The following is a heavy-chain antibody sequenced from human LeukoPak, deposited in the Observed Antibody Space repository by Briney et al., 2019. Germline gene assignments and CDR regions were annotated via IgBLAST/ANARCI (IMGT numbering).Heavy chain of an antibody. Sequence: GGSLRLSCAASGFTLDGYGMSWVRQVPGKGLEWVSGINWNGAGTDYADSVKGRFTISRDNAKNSLYLQMNSLRAEDTAVYYCARLRGYSYGPSDYWGQGTLVTVSS. CDR3: ARLRGYSYGPSDY. D-gene: IGHD5-18*01. V-gene: IGHV3-20*04. J-gene: IGHJ4*02. CDR2: INWNGAGT. CDR1: GFTLDGYG.